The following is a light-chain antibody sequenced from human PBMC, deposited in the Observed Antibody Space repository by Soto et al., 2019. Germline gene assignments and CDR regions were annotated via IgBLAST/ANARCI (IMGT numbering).Light chain of an antibody. J-gene: IGKJ3*01. CDR1: QSVGSS. Sequence: VLTQSPATLSVSPGEGATLSCRASQSVGSSLAWYQQKPGQAPRLLLFDSSTRATGVPAKFSGSGSGTEFTLTISSLQSEDCANFFCQQYYDWPLTFGPGTRVDI. CDR3: QQYYDWPLT. CDR2: DSS. V-gene: IGKV3-15*01.